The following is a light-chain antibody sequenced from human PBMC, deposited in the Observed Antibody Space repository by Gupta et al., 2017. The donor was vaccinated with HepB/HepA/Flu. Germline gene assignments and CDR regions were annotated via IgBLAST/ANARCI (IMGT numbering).Light chain of an antibody. V-gene: IGLV3-1*01. J-gene: IGLJ2*01. CDR2: EDR. Sequence: SYELTQPPSVSVSPGQTASIPCSGDKLGNKYVCWYQQRPGQSPVLVIYEDRKRPSGIPERFSGSNSGNTATLTISGTQAMDESDYYCQAWDSSTYVVFGGGTKLTVL. CDR1: KLGNKY. CDR3: QAWDSSTYVV.